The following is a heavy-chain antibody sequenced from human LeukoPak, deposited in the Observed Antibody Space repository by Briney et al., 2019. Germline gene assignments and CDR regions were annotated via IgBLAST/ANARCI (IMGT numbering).Heavy chain of an antibody. D-gene: IGHD3-22*01. J-gene: IGHJ5*01. CDR2: MCGTAGCT. CDR1: GFTFYMYA. V-gene: IGHV3-23*01. CDR3: AKDRPNFHENSGYYYRRDGDS. Sequence: KPGGSLRLSCQASGFTFYMYAMSWVRQAPGKGLEWVASMCGTAGCTFYPDSVKGRFTISRDNSKNVLYLRMNSRTAEDTAIYYCAKDRPNFHENSGYYYRRDGDSWGQGTLVTVSS.